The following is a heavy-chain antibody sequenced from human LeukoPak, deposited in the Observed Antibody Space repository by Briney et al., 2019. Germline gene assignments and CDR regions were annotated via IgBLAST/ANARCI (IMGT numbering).Heavy chain of an antibody. V-gene: IGHV4-59*12. CDR2: IYYTGSA. Sequence: PSETLSLTCTVSGGSISTYYWSWIRQPPGKGLEWIGCIYYTGSANYNPSLKSRGTISVDTSKNQFSLKLSSVTAADTAVYYCARRSITVVPAFDIWGQGTMFTVSS. CDR3: ARRSITVVPAFDI. J-gene: IGHJ3*02. D-gene: IGHD4-23*01. CDR1: GGSISTYY.